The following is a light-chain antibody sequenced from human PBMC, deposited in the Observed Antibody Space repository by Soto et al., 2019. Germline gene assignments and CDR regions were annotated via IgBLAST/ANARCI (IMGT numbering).Light chain of an antibody. J-gene: IGKJ5*01. CDR3: QQRHSYPIT. CDR1: QGISSY. V-gene: IGKV1-9*01. CDR2: TAS. Sequence: DIQLTQSPSFLSASVGDRVTITCRASQGISSYLAWYHQKPGKAPKLLIHTASTLQSGVPSRFSGSGSGTEFTLTISSLQPEDFATYYCQQRHSYPITFGQGTRLE.